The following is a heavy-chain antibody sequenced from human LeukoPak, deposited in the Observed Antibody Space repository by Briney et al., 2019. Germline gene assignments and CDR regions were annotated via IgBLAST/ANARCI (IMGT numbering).Heavy chain of an antibody. J-gene: IGHJ4*02. CDR1: EFTFSSYA. D-gene: IGHD4-17*01. CDR3: ARDKSYGDSEDY. V-gene: IGHV3-7*05. Sequence: PGGSLRLSCAASEFTFSSYAMSWVRQAPGKGLEWVADINQDGREKYYVDSVKGRFTISRDNAKNSLSLQMNSLRAEDTALYYCARDKSYGDSEDYWGQGTLVTVSS. CDR2: INQDGREK.